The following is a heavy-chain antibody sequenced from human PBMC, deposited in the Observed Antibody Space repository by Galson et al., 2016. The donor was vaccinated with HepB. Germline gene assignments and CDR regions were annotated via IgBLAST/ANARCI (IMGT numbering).Heavy chain of an antibody. Sequence: SETLSLTCSVSGGSISSDSYYWSWIRQSPGKGLEWIGSINYSGRTNHNLALKSRVTISADTSKNQISLRLSSVTAADTAVYYCARQNEGRWTVRYDPWGQGTLVTVSS. D-gene: IGHD3-10*01. CDR3: ARQNEGRWTVRYDP. J-gene: IGHJ5*02. V-gene: IGHV4-61*01. CDR2: INYSGRT. CDR1: GGSISSDSYY.